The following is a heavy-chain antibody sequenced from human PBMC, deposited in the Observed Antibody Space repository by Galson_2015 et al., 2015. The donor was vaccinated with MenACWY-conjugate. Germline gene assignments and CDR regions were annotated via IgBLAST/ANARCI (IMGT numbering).Heavy chain of an antibody. D-gene: IGHD6-13*01. V-gene: IGHV3-49*03. CDR1: GFTFGDYA. J-gene: IGHJ4*02. CDR2: IRSKAYGGTT. Sequence: SLRLSCAASGFTFGDYAMGWFRQAPGKGLEWVGFIRSKAYGGTTEYAASVKGRFTISRDDSKSIAYLQMNSLKTEDTAVYYCTRDSVGQQLVLGGASDYWGQGTLVTVSS. CDR3: TRDSVGQQLVLGGASDY.